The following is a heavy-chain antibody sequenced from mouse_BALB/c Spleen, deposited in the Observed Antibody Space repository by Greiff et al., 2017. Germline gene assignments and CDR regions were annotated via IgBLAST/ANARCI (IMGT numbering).Heavy chain of an antibody. CDR2: IWSGGST. D-gene: IGHD2-3*01. V-gene: IGHV2-4-1*01. Sequence: VQLQESGPGLVQPSQSLSITCTVSGFSLTSYGVHWVRQSPGKGLEWLGVIWSGGSTDYNAAFISRLSISKDNSKSQVFFKMNSLQADDTAIYYCARGMIGGCAYWGQGTLVTVSA. CDR1: GFSLTSYG. CDR3: ARGMIGGCAY. J-gene: IGHJ3*01.